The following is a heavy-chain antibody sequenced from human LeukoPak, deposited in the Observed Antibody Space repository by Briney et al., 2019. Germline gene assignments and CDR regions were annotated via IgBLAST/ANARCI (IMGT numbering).Heavy chain of an antibody. CDR1: GFTFSSYS. J-gene: IGHJ4*02. CDR3: ARVVYDFWSGYGWDY. CDR2: ISSSSSYI. Sequence: GGSLRLSCAASGFTFSSYSMNWVRQAPGKGLEWVSSISSSSSYIYYADSVKGRFTISRDNAKNSLYLQMNSLRAEDTAVYYCARVVYDFWSGYGWDYWGQGTLVTVSS. D-gene: IGHD3-3*01. V-gene: IGHV3-21*01.